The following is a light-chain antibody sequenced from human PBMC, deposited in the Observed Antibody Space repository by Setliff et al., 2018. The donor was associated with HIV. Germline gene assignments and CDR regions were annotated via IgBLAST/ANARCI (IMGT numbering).Light chain of an antibody. J-gene: IGLJ1*01. V-gene: IGLV2-14*01. Sequence: QSALAQPASVSGSPGQSITISCTATSSDVGDFDSVAWYQQHPGRAPKLMIYGVNNRPSGVSNRFSGSKSGNTASLTISGLQADDEADYYCSSYTTTSTLRVFGAGTKV. CDR3: SSYTTTSTLRV. CDR1: SSDVGDFDS. CDR2: GVN.